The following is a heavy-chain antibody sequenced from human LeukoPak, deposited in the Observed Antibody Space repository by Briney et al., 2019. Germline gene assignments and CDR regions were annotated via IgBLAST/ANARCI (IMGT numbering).Heavy chain of an antibody. J-gene: IGHJ4*02. D-gene: IGHD6-13*01. V-gene: IGHV4-59*08. CDR1: AGSISSYY. Sequence: PAEALSLTCTVSAGSISSYYWSWFRQPPGKELVWSMKIYYSGNTNYSHSLKSRVTISVDLSKNLFSLKLSSGTAADTAVYYCSRISLAAASHYLDYWGQGTLVTVSS. CDR2: IYYSGNT. CDR3: SRISLAAASHYLDY.